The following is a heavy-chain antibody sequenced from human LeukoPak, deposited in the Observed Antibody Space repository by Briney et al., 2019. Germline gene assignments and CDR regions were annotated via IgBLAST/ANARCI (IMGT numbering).Heavy chain of an antibody. V-gene: IGHV4-59*08. Sequence: SETLSLTCTVSGVSSSSSYWNWIRQPPGKGLEWIGYIFYTGDSNHNPSFKSRVSISLDTSKDQISLRLSSVTAADTAVYYCARHRFASPLDSWGQGTLVTVSS. J-gene: IGHJ4*02. CDR2: IFYTGDS. CDR1: GVSSSSSY. CDR3: ARHRFASPLDS. D-gene: IGHD2-21*01.